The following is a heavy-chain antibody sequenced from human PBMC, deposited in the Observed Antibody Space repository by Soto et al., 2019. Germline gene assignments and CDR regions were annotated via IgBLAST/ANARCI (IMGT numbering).Heavy chain of an antibody. CDR1: GYTFTSYY. V-gene: IGHV1-46*01. CDR2: INPSGGST. D-gene: IGHD3-3*01. Sequence: ASVKVSCKASGYTFTSYYMHWVRQAPGQGLEWMGIINPSGGSTSYAQKFQGRVTMTRDTSTSTVYMELSSLRSEDTAVYYCASQGFLGWYGMDVWGQGTTVTVSS. CDR3: ASQGFLGWYGMDV. J-gene: IGHJ6*02.